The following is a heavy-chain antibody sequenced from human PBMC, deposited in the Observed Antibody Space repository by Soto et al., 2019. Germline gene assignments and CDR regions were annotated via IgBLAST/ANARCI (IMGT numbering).Heavy chain of an antibody. Sequence: GGSLRLSCAASGFTFSDYYMSWIRQPPGKGLEWISYISSSGSTIYYADSVKGRFTISRDNAKNSLYLQMNSLRAEDSAVYYCATEIHTYALDIWGQGIMVTVSS. CDR3: ATEIHTYALDI. J-gene: IGHJ3*02. V-gene: IGHV3-11*01. CDR1: GFTFSDYY. D-gene: IGHD2-2*01. CDR2: ISSSGSTI.